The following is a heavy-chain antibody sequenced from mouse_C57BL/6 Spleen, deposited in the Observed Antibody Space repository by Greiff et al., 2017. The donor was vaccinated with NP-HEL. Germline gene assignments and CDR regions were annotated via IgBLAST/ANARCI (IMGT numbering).Heavy chain of an antibody. CDR3: AREGDYWFAY. CDR2: IYPGDGDT. CDR1: GYAFSSYW. J-gene: IGHJ3*01. V-gene: IGHV1-80*01. Sequence: QVHVKQSGAELVKPGASVKISCKASGYAFSSYWMNWVKQRPGKGLEWIGQIYPGDGDTNYNGKFKGKATLTADKSSSTAYMQLSSLTSEDSAVYFCAREGDYWFAYWGQGTLVTVSA. D-gene: IGHD2-4*01.